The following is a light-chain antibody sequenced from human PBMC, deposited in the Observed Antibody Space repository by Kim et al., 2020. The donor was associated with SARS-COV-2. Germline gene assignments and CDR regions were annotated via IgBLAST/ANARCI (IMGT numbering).Light chain of an antibody. J-gene: IGLJ2*01. Sequence: VALRQNDGLTCQGDSLTSYYASWYQQKPGQAPVLVIYGKNNRPSGIPDRFSGSSSGNTASLTITGAQAEDEADYYCNSRDSSGNVVFGGGTQLTVL. V-gene: IGLV3-19*01. CDR2: GKN. CDR3: NSRDSSGNVV. CDR1: SLTSYY.